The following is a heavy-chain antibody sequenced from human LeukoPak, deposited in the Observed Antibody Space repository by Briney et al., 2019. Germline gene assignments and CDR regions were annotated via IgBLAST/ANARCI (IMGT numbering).Heavy chain of an antibody. CDR3: NVVVVPAAPIYYMDV. D-gene: IGHD2-2*01. V-gene: IGHV4-39*01. CDR2: IYYSGST. J-gene: IGHJ6*03. Sequence: TSETLSLTCTVSGGSISSSSYYWGWFRQPPGKGLEWIGSIYYSGSTYYNPSLKSRVTISVDTSKNQFSLKLSSVTAADTAVYYCNVVVVPAAPIYYMDVWGKGTTVTVSS. CDR1: GGSISSSSYY.